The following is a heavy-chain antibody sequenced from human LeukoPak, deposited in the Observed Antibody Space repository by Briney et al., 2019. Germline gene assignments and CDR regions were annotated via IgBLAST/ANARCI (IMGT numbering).Heavy chain of an antibody. Sequence: GASVKVSCKASGYTFTGFYIHWVRQAPGQGLEWMGWINPNSGGTNYAQKFQDRVTMTRDTSISTAYMELSSLKSDGAAVYYCARPLTTSGWYFDLWGRGTLVTVSS. J-gene: IGHJ2*01. CDR1: GYTFTGFY. V-gene: IGHV1-2*02. D-gene: IGHD1-14*01. CDR3: ARPLTTSGWYFDL. CDR2: INPNSGGT.